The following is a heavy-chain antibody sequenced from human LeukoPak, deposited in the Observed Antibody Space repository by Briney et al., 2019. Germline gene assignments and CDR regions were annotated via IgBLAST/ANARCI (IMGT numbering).Heavy chain of an antibody. D-gene: IGHD5-24*01. V-gene: IGHV3-30*02. Sequence: GSLRLSCAASGFTFSSYGMHWVRQAPGKGLEWVAFIRYDGNSEFYVDSVKGRFTISRDNSKNTLYLQMNSLRAVDTAVYYCAKGGDGYNYGSYFDYWGQGTLVTVSS. CDR3: AKGGDGYNYGSYFDY. CDR2: IRYDGNSE. CDR1: GFTFSSYG. J-gene: IGHJ4*02.